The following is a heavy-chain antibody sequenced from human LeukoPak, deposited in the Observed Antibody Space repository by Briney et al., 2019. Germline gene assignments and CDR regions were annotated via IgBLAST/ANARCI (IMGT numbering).Heavy chain of an antibody. CDR1: GYTLTELS. J-gene: IGHJ4*02. CDR2: FDPEDGET. D-gene: IGHD3-3*01. Sequence: GASVKVSCKVSGYTLTELSVHWVRQAPGKGLEWMGGFDPEDGETIYAQKFQGRVTMTEDTSTDTAYMELSSLRSEDTAVYYCAINRYYDFWSGYYGDRLFDYWGQGTLVTVSS. CDR3: AINRYYDFWSGYYGDRLFDY. V-gene: IGHV1-24*01.